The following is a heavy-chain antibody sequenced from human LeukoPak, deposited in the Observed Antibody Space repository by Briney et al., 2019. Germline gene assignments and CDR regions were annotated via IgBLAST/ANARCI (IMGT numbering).Heavy chain of an antibody. V-gene: IGHV3-21*01. CDR3: TRGSYDDYGY. Sequence: GGSLRLSCVGTGFSFSSYPMNWVRQAPGRGLEWVSSISSYSNSIYYAASVKRRFIISRDNAKNSLFLQMDSLRAEDTALYYCTRGSYDDYGYWGQGTLVTVSS. D-gene: IGHD4-17*01. CDR2: ISSYSNSI. CDR1: GFSFSSYP. J-gene: IGHJ4*02.